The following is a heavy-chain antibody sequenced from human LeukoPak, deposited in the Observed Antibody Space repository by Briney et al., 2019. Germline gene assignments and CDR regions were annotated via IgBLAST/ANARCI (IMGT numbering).Heavy chain of an antibody. D-gene: IGHD3-9*01. Sequence: GASLRLSCAASGFTFSNYAMSWVRQAPGKGLEWVSAITGSGSNTYYADSVKGRFTISRDNSKNTVFLQMNSLRAEDTAVYYCAKWGDDDVLTGYYVSDYWGQGTLVTVSS. CDR2: ITGSGSNT. J-gene: IGHJ4*02. V-gene: IGHV3-23*01. CDR3: AKWGDDDVLTGYYVSDY. CDR1: GFTFSNYA.